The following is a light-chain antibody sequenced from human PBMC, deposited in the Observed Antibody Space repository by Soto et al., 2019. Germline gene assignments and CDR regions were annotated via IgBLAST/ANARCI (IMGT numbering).Light chain of an antibody. CDR1: SSNIGSYT. J-gene: IGLJ2*01. V-gene: IGLV1-44*01. Sequence: QSVLTQPPSASGTPGQRVTISCSGSSSNIGSYTVNWYQQLPGTAPKLLIYSNDQRPSGVPDRISGSKSGTSASLAISGLLSEDEADYYCAAWDDSLNGPVVFGGGTKPPS. CDR2: SND. CDR3: AAWDDSLNGPVV.